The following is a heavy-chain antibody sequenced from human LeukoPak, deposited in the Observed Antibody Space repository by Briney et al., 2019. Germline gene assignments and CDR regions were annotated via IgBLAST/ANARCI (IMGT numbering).Heavy chain of an antibody. V-gene: IGHV1-18*01. D-gene: IGHD6-19*01. CDR1: GYSFTTYG. J-gene: IGHJ4*02. CDR3: ARHQWLYDL. Sequence: GASVKVSCKASGYSFTTYGISWVRQAPGQGLEWMGWTSANNNNTDNVQKLQGRVTMTTDTSTNTAYMELRSLGSDDTAVYYCARHQWLYDLWGQGTLVTVSS. CDR2: TSANNNNT.